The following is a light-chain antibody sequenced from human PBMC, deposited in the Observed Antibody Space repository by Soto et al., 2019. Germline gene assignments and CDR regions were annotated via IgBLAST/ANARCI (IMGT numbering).Light chain of an antibody. CDR2: EGS. V-gene: IGLV2-23*01. CDR3: FSYAGSSTVRV. Sequence: QSALTQPASVSGSPGQSITISCTGTSSDVGSYNLVSWYQQHPGKAPKLMIYEGSKRPSGVSNRFSGSKSGNTASLTISGLQAEDEADYYCFSYAGSSTVRVFGGGTKLTVL. CDR1: SSDVGSYNL. J-gene: IGLJ2*01.